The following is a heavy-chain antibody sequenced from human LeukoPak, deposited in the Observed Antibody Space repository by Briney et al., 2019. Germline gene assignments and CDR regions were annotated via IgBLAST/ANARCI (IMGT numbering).Heavy chain of an antibody. Sequence: SETLSLTCAVHGGSFSGYYWSWIRQPPGQGLEWIGEVNHSGTARYNPSLESRVTISVDTSKSQSSLNVYFVTAADTAVYYCASLNPFSGRRNAFDIWGQGAVVTVSS. CDR3: ASLNPFSGRRNAFDI. CDR1: GGSFSGYY. CDR2: VNHSGTA. D-gene: IGHD1-26*01. V-gene: IGHV4-34*01. J-gene: IGHJ3*02.